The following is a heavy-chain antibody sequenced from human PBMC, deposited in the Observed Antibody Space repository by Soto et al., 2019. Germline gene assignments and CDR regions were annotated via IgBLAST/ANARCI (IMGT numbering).Heavy chain of an antibody. Sequence: QVQLVESGGGVVQPGRSLRLSCAASGFTFSSYGMHWVRQAPGKGLEWVAVIWYDGSNKYYADSVKGRFTISRDNSKNPLYLQMNSLRAEDTAVYYCARDIVVVPAAMGYYYYGMDVWGQGTTVTVSS. CDR3: ARDIVVVPAAMGYYYYGMDV. CDR1: GFTFSSYG. V-gene: IGHV3-33*01. CDR2: IWYDGSNK. J-gene: IGHJ6*02. D-gene: IGHD2-2*01.